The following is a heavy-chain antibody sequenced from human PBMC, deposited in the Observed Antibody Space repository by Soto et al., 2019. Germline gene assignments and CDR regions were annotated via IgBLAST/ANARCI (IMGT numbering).Heavy chain of an antibody. D-gene: IGHD3-10*01. V-gene: IGHV4-31*03. CDR2: IYDSGST. Sequence: QVQLPESGPGLVKPSQTLSLTCTVSGGSISSGGYYWSWIRQHPGKGLEWIGYIYDSGSTYYNPSLQSRVTFSVDTSKNQISLKLSSVTAADTAVYYYARDQWFGELAWCWFDPRGQGTQDTVCS. CDR1: GGSISSGGYY. CDR3: ARDQWFGELAWCWFDP. J-gene: IGHJ5*02.